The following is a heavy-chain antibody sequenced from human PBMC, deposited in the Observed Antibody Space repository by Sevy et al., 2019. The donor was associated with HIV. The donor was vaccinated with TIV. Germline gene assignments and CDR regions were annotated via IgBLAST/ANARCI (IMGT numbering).Heavy chain of an antibody. CDR3: ARGDVDTAMVTTRHYYGMDV. CDR2: ISYDGSNK. J-gene: IGHJ6*02. V-gene: IGHV3-30-3*01. D-gene: IGHD5-18*01. Sequence: GGSLRLSCAASGFTFSSYAMHWVRQAPGKGLEWVAVISYDGSNKYYADSVKGRFTISRDNSKNTLYLQMNSLRAEDTAVYYCARGDVDTAMVTTRHYYGMDVRGQGTTVTVSS. CDR1: GFTFSSYA.